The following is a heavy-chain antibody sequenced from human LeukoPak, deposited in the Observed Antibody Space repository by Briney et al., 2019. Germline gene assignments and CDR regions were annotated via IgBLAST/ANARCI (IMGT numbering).Heavy chain of an antibody. J-gene: IGHJ4*02. CDR1: GFTFSNAW. CDR3: TTNTPTWELLQYY. V-gene: IGHV3-15*01. D-gene: IGHD1-26*01. Sequence: PGGSLRLSCAASGFTFSNAWMTWVRQAPGKGLEWVGRIKSKTDGGTTDYAAPVKGRFTISRDDSKNTLYLQMNSLKTEDTAVYYCTTNTPTWELLQYYWGQGTLVTVSS. CDR2: IKSKTDGGTT.